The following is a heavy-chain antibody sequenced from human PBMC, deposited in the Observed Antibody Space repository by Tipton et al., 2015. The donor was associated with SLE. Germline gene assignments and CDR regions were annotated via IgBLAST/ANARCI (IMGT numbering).Heavy chain of an antibody. Sequence: SLRLSCAASGFTFSTYGMHWVRQAPGKGLEWVAVIWHDGSNEYYADSVKGRFTISRDNSKNTLYLQMNSLRAEDTGVYYCARGLAGIWDFWGQGILVTVSS. D-gene: IGHD6-19*01. CDR3: ARGLAGIWDF. V-gene: IGHV3-33*01. CDR1: GFTFSTYG. CDR2: IWHDGSNE. J-gene: IGHJ4*02.